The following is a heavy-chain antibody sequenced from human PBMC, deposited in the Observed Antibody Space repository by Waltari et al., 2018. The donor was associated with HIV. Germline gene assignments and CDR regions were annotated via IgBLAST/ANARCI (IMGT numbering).Heavy chain of an antibody. D-gene: IGHD1-1*01. CDR3: ARRRDGEQPWGFDY. J-gene: IGHJ4*02. CDR1: GFTFVSYA. CDR2: ISYDGSNK. Sequence: QVQLVESGGGVVQPGRSLRLSCAASGFTFVSYAMHWFRQAPGKGLEGVAVISYDGSNKYYADSVKGRFTISRDNSKNTLYLQMNSLRAEDTAVYYCARRRDGEQPWGFDYWGQGTLVTVSS. V-gene: IGHV3-30-3*01.